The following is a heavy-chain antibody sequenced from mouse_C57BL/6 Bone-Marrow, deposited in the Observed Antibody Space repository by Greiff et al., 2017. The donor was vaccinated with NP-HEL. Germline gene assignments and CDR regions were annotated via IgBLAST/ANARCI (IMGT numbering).Heavy chain of an antibody. V-gene: IGHV14-4*01. CDR3: TIYSEAMDY. Sequence: VQLKQSGAELVRPGASVKLSCTASGFNIKDDYMHWVKQRPEQGLEWIGWIDPENGDTEYASKFQGKATITADTSSNTAYLQLSSLTSEDTAVYYCTIYSEAMDYWGQGTSVTVSS. CDR1: GFNIKDDY. J-gene: IGHJ4*01. D-gene: IGHD2-1*01. CDR2: IDPENGDT.